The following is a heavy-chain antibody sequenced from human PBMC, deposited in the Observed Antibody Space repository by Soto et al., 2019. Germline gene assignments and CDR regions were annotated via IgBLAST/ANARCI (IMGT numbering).Heavy chain of an antibody. V-gene: IGHV3-49*04. J-gene: IGHJ4*02. D-gene: IGHD3-22*01. Sequence: WSLRLSCTASGFTFGDYAMSWVRQAPGKGLEWVGFIRSKAYGGTTEYAASVKGRFTISRDDSKSIAYLQMNSLKTEDTAVYYCTRERHYDSSGYLGYWGQGTLVTVYS. CDR2: IRSKAYGGTT. CDR1: GFTFGDYA. CDR3: TRERHYDSSGYLGY.